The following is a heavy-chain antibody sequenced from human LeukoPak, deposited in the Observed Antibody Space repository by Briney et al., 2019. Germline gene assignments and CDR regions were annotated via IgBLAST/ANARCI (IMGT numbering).Heavy chain of an antibody. CDR3: AKDRPNYYDSSGHYYRRDGDY. D-gene: IGHD3-22*01. CDR1: GFTFSSYA. V-gene: IGHV3-23*01. Sequence: GGSLRLSCAASGFTFSSYAMSWVRQAPGKGLEWVSSVSGSGGYTYYAGSVKGRFTISRDNSKNTLYLQMNSLRAEDTAIYYCAKDRPNYYDSSGHYYRRDGDYWGQGTLVTDSS. J-gene: IGHJ4*02. CDR2: VSGSGGYT.